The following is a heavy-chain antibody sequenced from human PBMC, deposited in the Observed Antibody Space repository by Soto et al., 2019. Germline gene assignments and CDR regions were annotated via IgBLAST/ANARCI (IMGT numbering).Heavy chain of an antibody. CDR2: IYYSGST. CDR3: ARVRENSSGSHRHRWFDP. D-gene: IGHD6-19*01. V-gene: IGHV4-59*01. Sequence: PSETLSLTCTVSGGSISSYYWIWIRQPPGKGLEWIGYIYYSGSTNYNPSPKSRVTISVDTSKNQFSLKLSSVTAADTAVYYCARVRENSSGSHRHRWFDPWGQGTLVTLSS. J-gene: IGHJ5*02. CDR1: GGSISSYY.